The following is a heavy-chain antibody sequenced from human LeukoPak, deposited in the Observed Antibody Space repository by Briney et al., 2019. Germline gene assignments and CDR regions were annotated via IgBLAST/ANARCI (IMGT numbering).Heavy chain of an antibody. CDR3: AKDRGYSYGYFDY. V-gene: IGHV3-30*18. Sequence: GRSLRLSCAASRFTFSSYGMHWVRQAPGNGLEWVALISYDGSNKYYTDSVKGRFTISRDNSKNTLYLQMDSLRAEDTAVYYCAKDRGYSYGYFDYWGQGTLVTVPS. CDR1: RFTFSSYG. D-gene: IGHD5-18*01. J-gene: IGHJ4*02. CDR2: ISYDGSNK.